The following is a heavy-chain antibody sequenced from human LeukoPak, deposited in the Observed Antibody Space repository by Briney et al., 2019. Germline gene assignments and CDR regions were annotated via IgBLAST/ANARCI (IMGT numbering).Heavy chain of an antibody. D-gene: IGHD5-12*01. CDR3: SRESQRYAAV. CDR1: GGTFSSYG. CDR2: IIPMFGTA. J-gene: IGHJ6*02. V-gene: IGHV1-69*01. Sequence: SVKVSCKASGGTFSSYGITWVRQAPGQGLEWMGGIIPMFGTANYAQKFQGRVTITSDDSTSTAYMELSSLRSEDTAVYYCSRESQRYAAVWGQGTTVTVSS.